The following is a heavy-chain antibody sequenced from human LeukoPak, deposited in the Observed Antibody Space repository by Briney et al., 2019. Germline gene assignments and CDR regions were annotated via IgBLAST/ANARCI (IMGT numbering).Heavy chain of an antibody. V-gene: IGHV3-7*01. CDR2: IKQDGSEK. CDR1: GFTFSSYW. Sequence: GGSLRLSCAASGFTFSSYWMSWVRQAPGKRLEWVANIKQDGSEKYYVDSVKGRFTISRDNAKNSLYLQMNSLRAEDTAVYYCARDWGVAVAGTGYWGQGTLVTVSS. CDR3: ARDWGVAVAGTGY. D-gene: IGHD6-19*01. J-gene: IGHJ4*02.